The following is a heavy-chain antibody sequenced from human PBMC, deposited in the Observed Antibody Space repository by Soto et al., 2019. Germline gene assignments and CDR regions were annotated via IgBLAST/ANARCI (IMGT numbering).Heavy chain of an antibody. CDR1: GGSVSSGSYY. D-gene: IGHD5-12*01. J-gene: IGHJ3*02. Sequence: QVQLQESGPGLVKPSETLSLTCTVSGGSVSSGSYYWSWIRQPPGKGLEWIGYIYYSGSTNYNPSLKSRVTISVDTSKNPFSMKLSSVTAADTAVYYCARPAYSGYADAFDIWGQGTMVTVSS. V-gene: IGHV4-61*01. CDR3: ARPAYSGYADAFDI. CDR2: IYYSGST.